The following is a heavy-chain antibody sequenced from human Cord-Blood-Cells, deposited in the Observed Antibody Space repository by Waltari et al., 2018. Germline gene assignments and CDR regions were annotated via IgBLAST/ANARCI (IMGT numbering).Heavy chain of an antibody. D-gene: IGHD6-13*01. CDR1: GGSISSGGYY. Sequence: QVQLQESGPGLVKPSQTLSLTCTGSGGSISSGGYYWSWIRQYPGKGLEWIGYTYYSGSTYCNTSLKSLVTISVDMSKNQFSLKLSSVTAADTAVYYWAREAFATTHSIMWYSDYFDYWGQGTLVTVSS. J-gene: IGHJ4*02. V-gene: IGHV4-31*01. CDR2: TYYSGST. CDR3: AREAFATTHSIMWYSDYFDY.